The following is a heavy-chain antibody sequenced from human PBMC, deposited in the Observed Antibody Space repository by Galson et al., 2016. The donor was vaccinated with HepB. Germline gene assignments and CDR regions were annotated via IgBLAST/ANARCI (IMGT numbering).Heavy chain of an antibody. D-gene: IGHD2-2*01. CDR2: ISNYKGDT. V-gene: IGHV1-18*01. CDR3: ASGVVVPAAPTNHYFYFSAMDV. Sequence: SVKVSCKASGDAFTSYGVSWVRQAPGQGLEWMGWISNYKGDTDYAQNFQGRVTMTRDTSTSTAYMELRSLRSDDTAVYYCASGVVVPAAPTNHYFYFSAMDVWGQGTTVTVSS. J-gene: IGHJ6*02. CDR1: GDAFTSYG.